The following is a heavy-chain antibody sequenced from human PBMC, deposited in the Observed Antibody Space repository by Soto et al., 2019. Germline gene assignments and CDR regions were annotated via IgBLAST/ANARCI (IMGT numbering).Heavy chain of an antibody. Sequence: QVQLVESGGGLVKPGESLRISCEASGFTFSDYYMSWIRQAPGKGLEWVSYISSSASIIYHADSMRGRFTISRDNAKNSLFLQMTSLRAEDTAVYYWAREGPLGAFDIWGQGTMVTVSS. CDR1: GFTFSDYY. J-gene: IGHJ3*02. CDR3: AREGPLGAFDI. V-gene: IGHV3-11*01. CDR2: ISSSASII.